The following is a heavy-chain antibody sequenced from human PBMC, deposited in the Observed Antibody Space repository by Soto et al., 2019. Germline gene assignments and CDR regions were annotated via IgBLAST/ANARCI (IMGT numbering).Heavy chain of an antibody. CDR2: LSPSTGNT. Sequence: QALLMQSGAEVRRPGASVKVSCKASGYTFTDYDINWVRQAPGQGLEWMGWLSPSTGNTGYAQKFKGRVTMTSDTSIPTAYLDLRSLRSEDTAVYYCARYFNPLDVWGHGTTVIVSS. D-gene: IGHD3-9*01. J-gene: IGHJ6*02. CDR1: GYTFTDYD. CDR3: ARYFNPLDV. V-gene: IGHV1-8*01.